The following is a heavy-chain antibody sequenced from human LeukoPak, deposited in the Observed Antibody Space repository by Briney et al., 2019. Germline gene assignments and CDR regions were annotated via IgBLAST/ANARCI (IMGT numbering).Heavy chain of an antibody. D-gene: IGHD1-26*01. CDR1: GYTFTSYY. Sequence: ASVKVSCKASGYTFTSYYIHWVRQAPGQGLEGMGIINPSGGTTTSAQNFQGRVTLTRDTSTSTAYMELRSLTSEDTAVYYCARVRGGSYQGGDHWGQGSLVTVSS. CDR3: ARVRGGSYQGGDH. J-gene: IGHJ4*02. CDR2: INPSGGTT. V-gene: IGHV1-46*01.